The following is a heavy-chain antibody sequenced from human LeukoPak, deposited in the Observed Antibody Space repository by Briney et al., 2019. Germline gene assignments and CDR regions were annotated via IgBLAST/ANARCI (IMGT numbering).Heavy chain of an antibody. V-gene: IGHV3-43*02. J-gene: IGHJ4*02. CDR2: ISGDGGST. CDR3: ATGRGKSYGYRGYFDY. CDR1: GFTFDDYA. Sequence: GGSLRLSCAASGFTFDDYAMHWVRHAPGKGLEWVSLISGDGGSTYYADSVKGRFTISRDNSKNSLYLQMNSLRTEDTALYYCATGRGKSYGYRGYFDYWGQGTLVTVSS. D-gene: IGHD5-18*01.